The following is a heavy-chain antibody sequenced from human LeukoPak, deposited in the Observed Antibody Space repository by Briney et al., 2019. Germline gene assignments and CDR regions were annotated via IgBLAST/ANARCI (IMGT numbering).Heavy chain of an antibody. Sequence: GASLRLSCAASGFTFSSYAMSWVRQAPGKGLEWVSGISGSGGTTYYADSVKGRFTISRDNSKNTLYLQMNTLRAEDTAVYYCAKASYYYDSSGYCRLGYFNYWGQGTLVTVSP. J-gene: IGHJ4*02. CDR1: GFTFSSYA. V-gene: IGHV3-23*01. CDR3: AKASYYYDSSGYCRLGYFNY. CDR2: ISGSGGTT. D-gene: IGHD3-22*01.